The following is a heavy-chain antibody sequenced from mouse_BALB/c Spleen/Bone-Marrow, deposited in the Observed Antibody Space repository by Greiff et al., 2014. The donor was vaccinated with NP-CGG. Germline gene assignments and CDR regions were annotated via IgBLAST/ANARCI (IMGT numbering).Heavy chain of an antibody. V-gene: IGHV2-2*02. Sequence: QVQLQQSGPGLVQPSQSLSITCTVSGFSLTSYGVHWVRQSPGKGLEWLGEIWSGGSTDYNAAFITRLSNSKANSKRQIFFKMNSLQANDTAIYYCARKRRYYAMDYWGQGTSVTVSS. J-gene: IGHJ4*01. CDR3: ARKRRYYAMDY. CDR2: IWSGGST. CDR1: GFSLTSYG.